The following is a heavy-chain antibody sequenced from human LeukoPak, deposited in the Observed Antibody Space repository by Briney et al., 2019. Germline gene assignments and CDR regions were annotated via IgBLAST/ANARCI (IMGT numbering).Heavy chain of an antibody. CDR1: GFTFSTYW. CDR3: AKELELTPFDY. Sequence: PGGSLRLSCAASGFTFSTYWMNWVRQAPGKGLEWVAFIRYDGNDKYYADSVQGRFTISRDNSKNTLYLQMNSLRAEDTAVYYCAKELELTPFDYWGQGTLVTVSS. J-gene: IGHJ4*02. D-gene: IGHD1-7*01. V-gene: IGHV3-30*02. CDR2: IRYDGNDK.